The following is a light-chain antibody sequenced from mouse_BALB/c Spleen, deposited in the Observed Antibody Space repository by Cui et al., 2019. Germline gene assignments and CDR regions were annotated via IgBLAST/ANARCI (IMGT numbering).Light chain of an antibody. CDR3: QQYSSSPLT. Sequence: DIVMTESHKLMSTSVGDRVSITCKTSKDVGTSVAWYQHNPGHSAKLLIYCPSPRHTSVPDLFTGSASATDFPLTISIVHSEDLAYYFCQQYSSSPLTFGSGTKLEIK. CDR2: CPS. J-gene: IGKJ4*01. CDR1: KDVGTS. V-gene: IGKV6-23*01.